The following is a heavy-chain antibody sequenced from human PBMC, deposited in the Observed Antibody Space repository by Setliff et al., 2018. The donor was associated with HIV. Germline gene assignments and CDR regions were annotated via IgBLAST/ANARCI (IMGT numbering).Heavy chain of an antibody. V-gene: IGHV3-30*04. CDR2: ISYDGSNK. CDR1: GFTFSSYA. CDR3: ARGSFWSGYYFDY. J-gene: IGHJ4*02. Sequence: PGGSLRLSCAASGFTFSSYAMHWVRQAPGKGLEWVAVISYDGSNKYYADSVKGRFTISRDNSKNTLYLQMNSLRAEDTAVYYCARGSFWSGYYFDYWGQGTLVTVSS. D-gene: IGHD3-3*01.